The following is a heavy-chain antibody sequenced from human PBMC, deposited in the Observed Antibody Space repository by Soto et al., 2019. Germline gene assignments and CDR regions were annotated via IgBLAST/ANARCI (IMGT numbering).Heavy chain of an antibody. CDR1: GGSISSSSYY. J-gene: IGHJ4*02. CDR3: ARRGGIVVAPFDY. Sequence: SETLSLTCTVSGGSISSSSYYWGWIRQPPGKGLEWIGSIYYSGSTYYNPSLKSRVTISVDTSKNQFSLKLSSVTAADTAVYYCARRGGIVVAPFDYWGQGTLVTVSS. V-gene: IGHV4-39*01. D-gene: IGHD2-15*01. CDR2: IYYSGST.